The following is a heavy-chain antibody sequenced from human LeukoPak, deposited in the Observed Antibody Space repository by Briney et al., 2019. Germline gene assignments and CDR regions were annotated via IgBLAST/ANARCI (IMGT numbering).Heavy chain of an antibody. J-gene: IGHJ5*02. CDR2: IYYSGST. D-gene: IGHD3-22*01. CDR1: GGSISSSIYY. CDR3: ARCKKNNYDSSGYHGDWFDP. V-gene: IGHV4-39*01. Sequence: SETLSLTCTVSGGSISSSIYYWGWIRQSPGKGLEWIVSIYYSGSTYYNPSLKSRVTLSVDTSKNQFSLKLSSVTAADTAVYYCARCKKNNYDSSGYHGDWFDPWGQGTLVTVSS.